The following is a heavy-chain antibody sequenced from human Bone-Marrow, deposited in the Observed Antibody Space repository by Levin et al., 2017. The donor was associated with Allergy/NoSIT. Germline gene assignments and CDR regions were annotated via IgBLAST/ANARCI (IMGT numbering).Heavy chain of an antibody. V-gene: IGHV3-21*01. CDR2: INAITSHI. J-gene: IGHJ6*02. D-gene: IGHD3-9*01. CDR3: ARDDNLIGYQRFDAMDV. CDR1: GFSFSTYA. Sequence: GESLKISCAASGFSFSTYALNWVRQAPGKGLEWVSSINAITSHIYYAGSVRGRFTISRDNARNSLYLQMSSLRPEDTAVYYCARDDNLIGYQRFDAMDVWGQGTTVTVSS.